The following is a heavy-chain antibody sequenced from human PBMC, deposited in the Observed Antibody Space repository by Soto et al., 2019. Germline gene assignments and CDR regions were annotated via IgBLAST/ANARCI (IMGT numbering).Heavy chain of an antibody. CDR2: VKDGGHT. CDR3: ARGQEGVVATH. Sequence: QVQLQQWGAGLLKPSETLSLNCAVTGGSLSGYYWSWIRQPPGKGLEWIGEVKDGGHTNYSPSLRGRVNISSDPSNIQFAVRRNSVTAADTGVYYCARGQEGVVATHWDQGSLVTVSS. D-gene: IGHD5-12*01. V-gene: IGHV4-34*01. CDR1: GGSLSGYY. J-gene: IGHJ4*02.